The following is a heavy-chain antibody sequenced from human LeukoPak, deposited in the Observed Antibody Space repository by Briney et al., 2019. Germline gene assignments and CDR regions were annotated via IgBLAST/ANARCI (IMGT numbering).Heavy chain of an antibody. Sequence: PSETLSLTCTVSGGSISSNSHYWSWIRQPPGKGLEYIGYIYYSGTTKYNPSLKSRVTISIDTSKNQFSLNLISVTAADTAVYYCARGTPLYSSAWYVNWFDPWGQGTLVTVSS. J-gene: IGHJ5*02. D-gene: IGHD6-19*01. CDR1: GGSISSNSHY. CDR3: ARGTPLYSSAWYVNWFDP. CDR2: IYYSGTT. V-gene: IGHV4-61*01.